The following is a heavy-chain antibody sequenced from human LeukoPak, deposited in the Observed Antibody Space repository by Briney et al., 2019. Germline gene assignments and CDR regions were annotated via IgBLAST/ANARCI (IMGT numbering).Heavy chain of an antibody. J-gene: IGHJ4*02. V-gene: IGHV3-11*06. Sequence: KPGGSLRLSCAASGFTFSDYYMSWIRQAPGNGLEWVSYISSSSSYTNYADSVKGRFTISRDNAKNSLYLQMNSLRAEDTAVYYCARGAYYYGSGSYPFDYWGQGTLVTVSS. CDR3: ARGAYYYGSGSYPFDY. CDR2: ISSSSSYT. CDR1: GFTFSDYY. D-gene: IGHD3-10*01.